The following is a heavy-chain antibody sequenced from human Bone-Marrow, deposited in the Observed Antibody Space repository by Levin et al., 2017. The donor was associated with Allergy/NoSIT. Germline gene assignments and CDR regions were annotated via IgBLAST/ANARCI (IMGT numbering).Heavy chain of an antibody. CDR2: ISSSGSTI. V-gene: IGHV3-11*01. Sequence: SCAASGFTFSDYYMSWIRQAPGKGLEWVSYISSSGSTIYYADSVKGRFTISRDNAKNSLYLQMNSLRAEDTAVYYCARANIVATTDNWFDPWGQGTLVTVSS. J-gene: IGHJ5*02. D-gene: IGHD5-12*01. CDR1: GFTFSDYY. CDR3: ARANIVATTDNWFDP.